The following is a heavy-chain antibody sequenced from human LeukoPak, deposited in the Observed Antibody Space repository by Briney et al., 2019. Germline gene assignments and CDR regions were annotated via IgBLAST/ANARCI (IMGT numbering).Heavy chain of an antibody. CDR2: ISGSGGST. Sequence: GGPLRLSCAASGFTFSTFAMNWVRQAPGKGLEWLSAISGSGGSTYYAGSVRGRFTVSRDNSQNTLYLQINSLEAGDTAVYYCEKDRSGGSGTLFPIFDFWGQGTQVTVSS. CDR3: EKDRSGGSGTLFPIFDF. CDR1: GFTFSTFA. V-gene: IGHV3-23*01. D-gene: IGHD3-10*01. J-gene: IGHJ4*02.